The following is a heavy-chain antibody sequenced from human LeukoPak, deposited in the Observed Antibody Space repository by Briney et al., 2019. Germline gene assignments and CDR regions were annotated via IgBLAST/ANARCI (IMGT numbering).Heavy chain of an antibody. V-gene: IGHV3-30*03. Sequence: PGGSLRLSCAASGFTFSSYSMNWVRQAPGKGLEWVAVISYDGSNKYYADSVKGRFTISRDNFKNTLYLQMNSLRAEDTAVYYCARGGSSWYVFRSDYWGQGTLVTVSS. CDR3: ARGGSSWYVFRSDY. J-gene: IGHJ4*02. CDR1: GFTFSSYS. D-gene: IGHD6-13*01. CDR2: ISYDGSNK.